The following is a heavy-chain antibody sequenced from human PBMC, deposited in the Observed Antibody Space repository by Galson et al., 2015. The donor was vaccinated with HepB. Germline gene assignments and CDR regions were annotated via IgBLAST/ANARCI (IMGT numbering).Heavy chain of an antibody. CDR3: ATQDYGDYYFDY. V-gene: IGHV3-23*01. Sequence: SLRLSCAASGFTFSSYAMSWVRQAPGKGLEWVSATSGSGGSTYYADSVKGRFTISRDNSKNTLYLQMNSLRAEDTAVYYCATQDYGDYYFDYWGQGTLVTVSS. CDR1: GFTFSSYA. D-gene: IGHD4-17*01. J-gene: IGHJ4*02. CDR2: TSGSGGST.